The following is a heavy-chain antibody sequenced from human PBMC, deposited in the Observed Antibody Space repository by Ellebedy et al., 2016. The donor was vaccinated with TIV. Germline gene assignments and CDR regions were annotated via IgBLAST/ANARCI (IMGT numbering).Heavy chain of an antibody. J-gene: IGHJ4*02. V-gene: IGHV3-48*01. CDR3: ARGSRAYY. CDR2: ISSSSSTI. D-gene: IGHD3-16*01. Sequence: GESLKISCAASGFTVSSNYMSWVRQAPGKGLEWVSYISSSSSTIYYADSVKGRFTISRDNAKNSLYLQMNSLRAEDTAVYYCARGSRAYYWGQGTLVTVSS. CDR1: GFTVSSNY.